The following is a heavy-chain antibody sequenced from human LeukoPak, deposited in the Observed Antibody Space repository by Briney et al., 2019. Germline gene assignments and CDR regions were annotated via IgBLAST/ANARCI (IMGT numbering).Heavy chain of an antibody. J-gene: IGHJ4*02. CDR2: IYTSGST. CDR1: GGSISSYY. V-gene: IGHV4-4*07. CDR3: ARGGYYYYDIDY. D-gene: IGHD3-22*01. Sequence: SETLSLTCTVSGGSISSYYWSWIRQPAGRGLEWIGRIYTSGSTNYNPSLKSRVTMSVDTSKNQFSLKLSSVTPADTAVYYCARGGYYYYDIDYSSQGTLVTVPS.